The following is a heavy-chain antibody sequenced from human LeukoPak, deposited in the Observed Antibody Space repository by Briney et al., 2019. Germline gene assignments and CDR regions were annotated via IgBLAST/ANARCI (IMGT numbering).Heavy chain of an antibody. CDR3: ARKSLLWGDC. Sequence: GGSLRLSCAASGFTFSSYEMNWVRQAPGKGLEWVSYISSSGTTIYYADSAKGRFTVSRDNAKNSLYLQMNSLRAEDTAVYYCARKSLLWGDCWGQGTLVTVSS. CDR2: ISSSGTTI. J-gene: IGHJ4*02. CDR1: GFTFSSYE. D-gene: IGHD3-10*01. V-gene: IGHV3-48*03.